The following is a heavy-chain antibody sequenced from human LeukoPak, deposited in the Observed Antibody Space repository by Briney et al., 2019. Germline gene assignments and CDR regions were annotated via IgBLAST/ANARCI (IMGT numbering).Heavy chain of an antibody. CDR1: GFTVSGNY. CDR2: ISGSGGST. CDR3: AKWITISPMYGMDV. J-gene: IGHJ6*02. Sequence: GGSLRLSCAASGFTVSGNYVSWVRQAPGKGLEWVSAISGSGGSTYYADSVKGRFTISRDNSKNTLYLQMNSLRAEDTAVYYCAKWITISPMYGMDVWGQGTTVTVSS. D-gene: IGHD3-3*01. V-gene: IGHV3-23*01.